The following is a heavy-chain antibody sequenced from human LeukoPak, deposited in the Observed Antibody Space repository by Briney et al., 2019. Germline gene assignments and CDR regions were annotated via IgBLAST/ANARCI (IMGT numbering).Heavy chain of an antibody. CDR3: ARFKGGYNYGLDY. D-gene: IGHD5-18*01. CDR2: IYYSGTT. J-gene: IGHJ4*02. CDR1: GGSISSYY. Sequence: PSETLSLTCTVSGGSISSYYWSWLRQPPGKGLEWIGYIYYSGTTNYNPSLKSRVTISVDTSKNQFSLKLSSVTAADTAVYYCARFKGGYNYGLDYWGQGTLVTVSS. V-gene: IGHV4-59*01.